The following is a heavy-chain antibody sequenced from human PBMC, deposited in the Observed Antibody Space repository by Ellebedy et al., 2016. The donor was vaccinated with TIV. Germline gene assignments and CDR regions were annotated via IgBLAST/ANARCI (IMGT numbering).Heavy chain of an antibody. V-gene: IGHV3-23*01. CDR2: ISNSGGSS. CDR3: ARVRGYYGSGSYHPLDY. J-gene: IGHJ4*02. Sequence: GGSLRLXXAASGFTFSSSAMTWVRQAPGRGLEWVSAISNSGGSSYYADSVKGRFTISRDNSKNTLYLQMSSLRPEDTAVYYCARVRGYYGSGSYHPLDYWGQGTLVTVSS. CDR1: GFTFSSSA. D-gene: IGHD3-10*01.